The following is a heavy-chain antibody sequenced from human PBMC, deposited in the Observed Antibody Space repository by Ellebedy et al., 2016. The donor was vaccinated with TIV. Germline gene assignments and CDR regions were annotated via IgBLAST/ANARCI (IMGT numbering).Heavy chain of an antibody. D-gene: IGHD4-17*01. Sequence: GESLKISCVGSGFSFRSYWMSWVRQAPGKGLEWVANMRQDGGDKYYVDSVKGRFTISRDNAKNSLYLQMNSLRVEDTAVYYFARDGAYGDYAPGQYGMDVWGQGTTVTVS. CDR2: MRQDGGDK. J-gene: IGHJ6*02. CDR1: GFSFRSYW. V-gene: IGHV3-7*03. CDR3: ARDGAYGDYAPGQYGMDV.